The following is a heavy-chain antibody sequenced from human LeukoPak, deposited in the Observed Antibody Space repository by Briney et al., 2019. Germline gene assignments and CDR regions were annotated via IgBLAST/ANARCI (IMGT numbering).Heavy chain of an antibody. V-gene: IGHV4-59*01. CDR1: GGSINTYF. Sequence: SETLSLTCTVSGGSINTYFWSWIRQPPGKGVEWIGYIYYSGSTNYNTSLKSRVTISVDTSRNQFSLKKSSVTAADTAVYYCARKFGIFDYWGQGTQVTVSP. CDR3: ARKFGIFDY. D-gene: IGHD3-10*01. CDR2: IYYSGST. J-gene: IGHJ4*02.